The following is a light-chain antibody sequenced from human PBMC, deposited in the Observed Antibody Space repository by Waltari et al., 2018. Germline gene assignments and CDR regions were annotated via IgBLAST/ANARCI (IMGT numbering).Light chain of an antibody. J-gene: IGKJ1*01. Sequence: EIVLTQSPGTLSLSPGERATLSCRASQSVSSSYLAWYQQKPGQAPSLLIYGASSRATGIPDRFSGSGSGTDFTLSISRLEPEDVAVYYCQQYGSSRTFGQGTKVEIK. CDR1: QSVSSSY. V-gene: IGKV3-20*01. CDR3: QQYGSSRT. CDR2: GAS.